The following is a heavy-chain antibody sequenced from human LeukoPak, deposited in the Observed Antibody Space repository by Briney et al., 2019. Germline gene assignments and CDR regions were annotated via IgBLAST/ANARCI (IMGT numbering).Heavy chain of an antibody. V-gene: IGHV3-23*01. CDR2: ISGSGGST. CDR3: AKAGTPGPYYYYGMDV. D-gene: IGHD1/OR15-1a*01. Sequence: GESLRLSCVASGFTFSTYAMSWVRQAPGRGLEWVSAISGSGGSTYYADSVKGRFTISRDNAKNSLYLQMNSLRAEDTALYYCAKAGTPGPYYYYGMDVWGQGTTVTVSS. J-gene: IGHJ6*02. CDR1: GFTFSTYA.